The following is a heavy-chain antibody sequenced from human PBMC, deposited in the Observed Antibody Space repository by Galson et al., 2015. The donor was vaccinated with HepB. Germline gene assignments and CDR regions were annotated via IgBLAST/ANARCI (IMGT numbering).Heavy chain of an antibody. Sequence: SLRLSCAASGFTFSSSAMSWVRQAPGKGLEWVSAISGSGGSTYYADSVKGRFTISRDNSKNTLYLQMNSLRAEDTVVYYCAKDLLGRLDAFDIWGQGTMVAVSS. CDR1: GFTFSSSA. CDR2: ISGSGGST. J-gene: IGHJ3*02. D-gene: IGHD4-11*01. CDR3: AKDLLGRLDAFDI. V-gene: IGHV3-23*01.